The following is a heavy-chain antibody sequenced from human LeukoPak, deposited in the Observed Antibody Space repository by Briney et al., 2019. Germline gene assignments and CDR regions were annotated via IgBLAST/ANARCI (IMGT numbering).Heavy chain of an antibody. D-gene: IGHD3-9*01. CDR2: IYYSGST. CDR1: GGSISSYY. CDR3: ARHGLLRYFDWSEAGIDH. V-gene: IGHV4-59*08. Sequence: SETLSLTCTVSGGSISSYYWSWIRQPPGKGLEWIGYIYYSGSTNYNPSLKSRVTISVDTSKNQFSLKLSSVTAADTAVYYCARHGLLRYFDWSEAGIDHWGQGTLVTVSS. J-gene: IGHJ4*02.